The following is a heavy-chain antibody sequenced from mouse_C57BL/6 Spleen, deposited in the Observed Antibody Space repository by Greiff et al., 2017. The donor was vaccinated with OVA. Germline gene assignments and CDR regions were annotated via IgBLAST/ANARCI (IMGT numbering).Heavy chain of an antibody. V-gene: IGHV1-61*01. CDR2: IYPSDSET. CDR3: AREGAYYGSSFYVDY. J-gene: IGHJ2*01. Sequence: QVQLQQPGAELVRPGSSVKLSCKASGYTFTSYWMDWVKQRPGQGLEWIGNIYPSDSETHYNQKFKDKATLTVDKSSSTAYMQLSSLTSEDSAVYYCAREGAYYGSSFYVDYWGQGTTLTVSS. CDR1: GYTFTSYW. D-gene: IGHD1-1*01.